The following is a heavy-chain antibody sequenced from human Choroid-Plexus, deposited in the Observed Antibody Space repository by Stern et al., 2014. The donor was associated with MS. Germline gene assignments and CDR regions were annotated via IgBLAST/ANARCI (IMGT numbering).Heavy chain of an antibody. V-gene: IGHV3-30*18. Sequence: VHLGESGGGVVQPGRPLRLSCVASGFTFGSCAMHWVRQAPGKGLEWVAGVSYDGSNKYYADSVKGRFTISRDNSQNTLYMQMSSLSPEDTAVYYCAKDRHYLTYFFDHWGQGSLVTVSS. J-gene: IGHJ5*02. CDR2: VSYDGSNK. D-gene: IGHD2/OR15-2a*01. CDR1: GFTFGSCA. CDR3: AKDRHYLTYFFDH.